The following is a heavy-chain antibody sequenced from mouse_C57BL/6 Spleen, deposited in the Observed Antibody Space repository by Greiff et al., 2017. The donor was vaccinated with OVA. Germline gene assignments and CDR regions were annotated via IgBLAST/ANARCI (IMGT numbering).Heavy chain of an antibody. D-gene: IGHD2-5*01. Sequence: VQLQQPGAELVKPGASVKLSCKASGYTFTSYWMQWVKQRPGQGLEWIGAIDPSDSYTKYHQKLKGQATFTVYTSSSTAYRQLSSLTSEDSAVYYGARSWGPYSNYWYFDVWGTGTTVTVSS. V-gene: IGHV1-50*01. CDR1: GYTFTSYW. CDR3: ARSWGPYSNYWYFDV. CDR2: IDPSDSYT. J-gene: IGHJ1*03.